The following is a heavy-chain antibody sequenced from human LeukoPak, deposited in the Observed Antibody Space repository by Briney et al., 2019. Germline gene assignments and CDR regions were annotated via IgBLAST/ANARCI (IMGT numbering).Heavy chain of an antibody. Sequence: PSETLSLTCTVSGGSISSSSYYWGWIRQPPGKGLEWIGSIYYSGSTYYNPSLKSRATISVDTSKNQFSLKLSSVTAADTAVYYCASQNDAAYDAFDIWGQGTMVTVSS. V-gene: IGHV4-39*01. D-gene: IGHD1-1*01. CDR3: ASQNDAAYDAFDI. J-gene: IGHJ3*02. CDR2: IYYSGST. CDR1: GGSISSSSYY.